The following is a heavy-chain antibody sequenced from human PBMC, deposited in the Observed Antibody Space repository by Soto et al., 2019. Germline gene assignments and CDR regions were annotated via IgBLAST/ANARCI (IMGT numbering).Heavy chain of an antibody. V-gene: IGHV3-30*18. CDR2: ISYDGSNK. CDR1: GFTFSSYG. Sequence: PGGSLRLSCAASGFTFSSYGMHWVRQAPGKGLEWVAVISYDGSNKYYADSVKGRFTISRDNSKNTLYLQMNSLRAEDTAVYYCAKDRKGVFYYYYGMDVWGQGTTVTVSS. CDR3: AKDRKGVFYYYYGMDV. J-gene: IGHJ6*02.